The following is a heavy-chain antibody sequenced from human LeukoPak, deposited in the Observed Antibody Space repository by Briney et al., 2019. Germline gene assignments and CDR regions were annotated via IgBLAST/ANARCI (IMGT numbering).Heavy chain of an antibody. CDR3: ARDSLPMAVTGPFDH. Sequence: GSLRLSCAASGFNFSSYGMHWVRQAPGKGLEWVTSIWFDGSNIHYADSVKGRVIISRDNSKSALYLQMNSLRAEDTAIYYCARDSLPMAVTGPFDHWGQGALVTVSS. J-gene: IGHJ4*02. D-gene: IGHD6-19*01. V-gene: IGHV3-33*01. CDR2: IWFDGSNI. CDR1: GFNFSSYG.